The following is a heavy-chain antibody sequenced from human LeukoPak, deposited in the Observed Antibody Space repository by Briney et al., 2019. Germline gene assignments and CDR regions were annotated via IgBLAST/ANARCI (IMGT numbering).Heavy chain of an antibody. J-gene: IGHJ2*01. D-gene: IGHD7-27*01. CDR3: ARHWGSDWYFDL. V-gene: IGHV4-59*01. Sequence: SETLSLTCAVSGGSISNYYCSWIRQPSGKGLEWLGYIHYSGYTNYNPSLKSRVTISVDTSKNQFSLNLSSVTAADTAVYYCARHWGSDWYFDLWGRGTLVTVSS. CDR2: IHYSGYT. CDR1: GGSISNYY.